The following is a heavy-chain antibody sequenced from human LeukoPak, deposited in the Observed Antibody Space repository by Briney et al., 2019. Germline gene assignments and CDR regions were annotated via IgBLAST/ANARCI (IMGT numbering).Heavy chain of an antibody. CDR3: ARDSHILTGYRIFDY. CDR2: INPILGAA. Sequence: GASVKVSCKASGGTFSNNAISWVRQAPGQGLEWMGRINPILGAANYAQKFQGRVTITADKSTSTAYMALSSLRSDDTAVYYCARDSHILTGYRIFDYWGQGTLVTVSS. J-gene: IGHJ4*02. D-gene: IGHD3-9*01. V-gene: IGHV1-69*04. CDR1: GGTFSNNA.